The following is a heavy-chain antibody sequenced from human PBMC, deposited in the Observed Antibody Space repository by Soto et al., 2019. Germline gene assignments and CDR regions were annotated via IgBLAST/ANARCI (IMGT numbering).Heavy chain of an antibody. V-gene: IGHV3-30*18. CDR2: ISYDGSNK. Sequence: PGGSLRLPCAASGRTFSSYGMHWVRQAPGKGLEWVAVISYDGSNKHYADSVKGRFTISRDNSKNMLSLQMNSLRAEDTAVYFCSKDRAPNLTSLGFSDYWGQGTLVTVSS. D-gene: IGHD7-27*01. J-gene: IGHJ4*02. CDR3: SKDRAPNLTSLGFSDY. CDR1: GRTFSSYG.